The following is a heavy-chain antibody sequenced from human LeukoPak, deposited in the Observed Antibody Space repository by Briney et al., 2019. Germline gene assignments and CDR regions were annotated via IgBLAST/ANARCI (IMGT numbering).Heavy chain of an antibody. CDR1: GFTFSSYG. D-gene: IGHD6-13*01. CDR3: ARVGYSSSWYLAPEYFQH. J-gene: IGHJ1*01. V-gene: IGHV3-30*02. CDR2: IRYDGSNK. Sequence: PGGSLRLSCAASGFTFSSYGMHWVRQAPGKGLEWVAFIRYDGSNKYYADSVKGRFTISRDNSKNTLYLQMNSLRAEDTAVYHCARVGYSSSWYLAPEYFQHWGQGTLVTVSS.